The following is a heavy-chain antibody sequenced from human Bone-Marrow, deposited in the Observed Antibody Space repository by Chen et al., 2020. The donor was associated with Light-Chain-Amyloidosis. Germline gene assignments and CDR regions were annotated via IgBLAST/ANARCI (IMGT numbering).Heavy chain of an antibody. CDR2: VTSSSSFM. V-gene: IGHV3-21*01. CDR3: AREGGYTSKLDY. CDR1: GFTFSDHI. J-gene: IGHJ4*02. D-gene: IGHD5-12*01. Sequence: EVQLVESGGGLVKPGGSLRLTCAASGFTFSDHIMHCVRQAPGKGLEWVSSVTSSSSFMYDADSVKGRFSISRDNAKSSLYLQMNSLRAEDTAVYYCAREGGYTSKLDYWGQGTLVTVSS.